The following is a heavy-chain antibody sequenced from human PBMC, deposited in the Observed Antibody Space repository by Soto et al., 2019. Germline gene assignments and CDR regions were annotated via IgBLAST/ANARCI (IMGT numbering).Heavy chain of an antibody. CDR1: GGSISSYY. Sequence: PSETLSLTCTVSGGSISSYYGGWFRQPPGKGLEWIGYIYYSGSTTYHPSLKSRVTISVDTSKNQFSLKLSSVTAADTAVYYCAGTDYGDYLSGYYYGMDVWGQGTTVTVSS. CDR3: AGTDYGDYLSGYYYGMDV. CDR2: IYYSGST. J-gene: IGHJ6*02. D-gene: IGHD4-17*01. V-gene: IGHV4-59*01.